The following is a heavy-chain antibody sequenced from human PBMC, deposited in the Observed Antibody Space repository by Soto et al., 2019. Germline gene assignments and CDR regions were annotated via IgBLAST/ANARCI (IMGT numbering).Heavy chain of an antibody. CDR2: ISGSGGST. D-gene: IGHD3-10*01. CDR3: AKDSGYYGSGSYYNYYYYYGMDV. J-gene: IGHJ6*02. V-gene: IGHV3-23*01. CDR1: GFTFSSYA. Sequence: PGGSLSLSCAASGFTFSSYAMNWVRQAPGKGLEWVSAISGSGGSTYYADSVKGRFTISKDNSKNTLYLQMNSLRAEDTAVYYCAKDSGYYGSGSYYNYYYYYGMDVWGQGTTVTVSS.